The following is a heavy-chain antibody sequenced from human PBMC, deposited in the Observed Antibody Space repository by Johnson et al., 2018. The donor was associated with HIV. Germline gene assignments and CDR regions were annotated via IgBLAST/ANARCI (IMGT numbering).Heavy chain of an antibody. Sequence: QVQLVESGGGVVQPERSLRLSCSASGFTFSSYAMHWVRQAPGKGLEWVACISYDGSNKYYADSVKGRFTISRDNSKNPLYLQMNSLRAEDTAVYYCARDLSMIVVANAFDIWGQGTMVTVSS. V-gene: IGHV3-30-3*01. J-gene: IGHJ3*02. CDR2: ISYDGSNK. CDR1: GFTFSSYA. CDR3: ARDLSMIVVANAFDI. D-gene: IGHD3-22*01.